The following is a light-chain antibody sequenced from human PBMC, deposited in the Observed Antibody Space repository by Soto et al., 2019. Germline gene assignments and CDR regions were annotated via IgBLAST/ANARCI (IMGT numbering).Light chain of an antibody. CDR1: QSVSRSS. J-gene: IGKJ1*01. V-gene: IGKV3-20*01. Sequence: DIGLTQSPGTLSLSPGERATLSCRASQSVSRSSLAWYQQRPGQAPRLLIYGASSRATGIPDRFTGGGAGTGFTLTISRLEPEDSAVYYCQQYGSSPTFGQGTKVDVK. CDR3: QQYGSSPT. CDR2: GAS.